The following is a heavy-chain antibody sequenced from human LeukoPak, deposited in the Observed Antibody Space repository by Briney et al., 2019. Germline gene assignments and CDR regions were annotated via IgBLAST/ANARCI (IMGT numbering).Heavy chain of an antibody. V-gene: IGHV3-48*03. J-gene: IGHJ4*02. CDR2: IHSTGSPI. CDR3: ARRVGG. D-gene: IGHD3-10*01. Sequence: GGSLRLSCAASGFTFSSSEMTWVRQAPGKGLEWLSYIHSTGSPIYYADSVKGRFTISRDNAKNSLYLQMNSLKAEDTAVYYCARRVGGWGQGTLVTVSS. CDR1: GFTFSSSE.